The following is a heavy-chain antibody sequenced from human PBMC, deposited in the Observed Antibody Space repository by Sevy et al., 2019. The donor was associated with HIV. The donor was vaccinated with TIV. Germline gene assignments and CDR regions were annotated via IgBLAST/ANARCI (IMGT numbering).Heavy chain of an antibody. CDR1: GFTFSNAW. J-gene: IGHJ3*02. CDR3: TTDLGYCSGGSCYSPYSSGWGDAFDI. CDR2: IKSKTDGGTT. V-gene: IGHV3-15*01. D-gene: IGHD2-15*01. Sequence: GGSLRLSCAASGFTFSNAWMSWVHQAPGKGLEWVGRIKSKTDGGTTDYAAPVKGRFTISRDDSKNTLYLQMNSLKTEDTAVYYCTTDLGYCSGGSCYSPYSSGWGDAFDIWGQGTMVTVSS.